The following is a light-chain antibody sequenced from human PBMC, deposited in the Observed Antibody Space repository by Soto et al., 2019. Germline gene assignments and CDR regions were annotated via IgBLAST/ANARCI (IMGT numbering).Light chain of an antibody. CDR1: RAIGND. J-gene: IGKJ1*01. CDR3: LQHFNFSWT. V-gene: IGKV1-6*01. Sequence: AIQMTQSPSSLSASVGDRVTITCRASRAIGNDLGWYQQKPGKAPKHLIFAASNLQSGVLSRCSGGGSGTDFTLTISSLQADDFATYYCLQHFNFSWTFGQGTKVETK. CDR2: AAS.